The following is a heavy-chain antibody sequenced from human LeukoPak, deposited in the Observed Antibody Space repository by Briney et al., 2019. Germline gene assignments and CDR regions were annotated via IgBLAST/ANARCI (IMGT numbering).Heavy chain of an antibody. V-gene: IGHV3-48*04. CDR1: GFTFSSYS. D-gene: IGHD6-13*01. CDR2: ISSSSSTI. J-gene: IGHJ2*01. CDR3: AREENSSSWGWYFDL. Sequence: GGSLRLSCAASGFTFSSYSMNWVRQAPGKGLEWVSYISSSSSTIYYADSVKGRFTISRDNAKNSLYLQMNSLRAEDTAVYYCAREENSSSWGWYFDLWGRGTLVTVSS.